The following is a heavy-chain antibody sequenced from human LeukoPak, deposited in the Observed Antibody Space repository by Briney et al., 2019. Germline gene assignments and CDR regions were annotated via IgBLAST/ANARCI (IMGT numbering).Heavy chain of an antibody. Sequence: SETLSLTCTVSGGSISSSGYYWGWIRQSPGEGLEWIGNIYYSGITYYNPSLKSRVTISVDTSKNQFSLKLSSVTAADTAVYYCARLGPIVGATWLSGSVDYWGQGTLVTVSS. J-gene: IGHJ4*02. V-gene: IGHV4-39*01. CDR3: ARLGPIVGATWLSGSVDY. CDR2: IYYSGIT. CDR1: GGSISSSGYY. D-gene: IGHD1-26*01.